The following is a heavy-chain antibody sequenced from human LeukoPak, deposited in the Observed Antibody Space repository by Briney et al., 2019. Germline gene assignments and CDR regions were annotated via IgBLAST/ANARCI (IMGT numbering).Heavy chain of an antibody. CDR1: GGSISSYY. V-gene: IGHV4-59*01. J-gene: IGHJ6*02. Sequence: SETLSLTCTVSGGSISSYYWSWIRQPPGKGLEWIGYIYYSGSTNYKPSLKSRVTISVDTSKNQFSLKLSSVTAADTAVYYCARAPSLPMAQEVYYYGMDVWGQGTTVTVSS. CDR2: IYYSGST. CDR3: ARAPSLPMAQEVYYYGMDV. D-gene: IGHD3-10*01.